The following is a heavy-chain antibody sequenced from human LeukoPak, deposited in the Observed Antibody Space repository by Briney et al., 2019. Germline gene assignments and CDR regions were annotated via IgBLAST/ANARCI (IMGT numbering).Heavy chain of an antibody. V-gene: IGHV4-34*01. CDR2: INHSGST. J-gene: IGHJ4*02. CDR3: ARSEHRRRITMVRGVIIAFDY. Sequence: SETLSLTCAVYGGSFSGYYWSWIRQPPGEGLEWIGEINHSGSTNYNPSLKSRVTISVDTSKNQFSLKLSSVTAADTAVYYCARSEHRRRITMVRGVIIAFDYWGQGTLVTVSS. CDR1: GGSFSGYY. D-gene: IGHD3-10*01.